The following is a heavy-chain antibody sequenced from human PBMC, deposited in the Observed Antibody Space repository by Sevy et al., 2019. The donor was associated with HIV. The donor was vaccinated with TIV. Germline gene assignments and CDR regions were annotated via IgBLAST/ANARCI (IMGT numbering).Heavy chain of an antibody. CDR2: INAGNGNT. Sequence: ASVKVSCKASGYTFTSYAMHWVRQAPGQRLEWMGWINAGNGNTKYSQKFQGRVTITRDTSASTAYMELSSLRSEDTAVYYCARDRVVPAATFSWWFDPWGQGTLVTVSS. CDR1: GYTFTSYA. V-gene: IGHV1-3*01. CDR3: ARDRVVPAATFSWWFDP. J-gene: IGHJ5*02. D-gene: IGHD2-2*01.